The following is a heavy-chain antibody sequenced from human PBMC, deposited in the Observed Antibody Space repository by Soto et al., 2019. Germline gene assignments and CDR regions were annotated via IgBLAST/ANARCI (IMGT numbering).Heavy chain of an antibody. V-gene: IGHV4-4*02. J-gene: IGHJ4*02. D-gene: IGHD6-19*01. CDR2: MYHSGST. Sequence: QVQLQESGPGLVKPSGTLSLTCTVSGGSISSDYWWTWVRQPPGKGLEWIAEMYHSGSTNYNPSLKSRVTISVDKSKNQMSLKLSSVTAADTAVYYCARVLSSGWSRFDYWGQGTLVTVSS. CDR3: ARVLSSGWSRFDY. CDR1: GGSISSDYW.